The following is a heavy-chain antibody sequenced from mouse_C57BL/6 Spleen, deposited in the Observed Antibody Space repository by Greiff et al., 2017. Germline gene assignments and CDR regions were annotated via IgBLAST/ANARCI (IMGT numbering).Heavy chain of an antibody. CDR1: GYTFTSSW. CDR2: IDPSDSYT. J-gene: IGHJ3*01. CDR3: ARRGGNAAWFAY. Sequence: VQLQQPGAELVMPGASVKLSCKASGYTFTSSWMHWVKQRPGQGLEWIGEIDPSDSYTNYNQKFKGKSTLTVDKSSSPAYMQLSSLTSEDSAVYYCARRGGNAAWFAYWGQGTLVTVSA. D-gene: IGHD2-1*01. V-gene: IGHV1-69*01.